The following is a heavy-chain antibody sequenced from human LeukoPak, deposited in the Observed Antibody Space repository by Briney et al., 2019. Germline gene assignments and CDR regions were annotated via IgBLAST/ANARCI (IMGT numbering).Heavy chain of an antibody. CDR3: ARGQESWLQFPLSD. CDR2: ISAYNGNT. D-gene: IGHD5-24*01. J-gene: IGHJ4*02. CDR1: GYTFTNFG. V-gene: IGHV1-18*01. Sequence: ASVKVSCKASGYTFTNFGISWVRQAPGQALEWMGWISAYNGNTNYVQKFQGRVSMTTDTSTTTAYMELRSLRSDDTAVYYCARGQESWLQFPLSDWGQGTLVTVSS.